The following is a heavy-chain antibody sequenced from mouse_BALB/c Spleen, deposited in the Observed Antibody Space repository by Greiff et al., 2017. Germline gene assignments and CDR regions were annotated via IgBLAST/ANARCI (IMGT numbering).Heavy chain of an antibody. J-gene: IGHJ1*01. Sequence: QVQLQQSGPGLVAPSQSLSITCTVSGFSLTGFGVNWVRQPPGKGLERLGMIWGDGTTDYNSALKSRLSISEDNSKNQVFLKMNSLQTDDTARYYCARAYYGSRCGYFNVWGAGTTVTDTS. CDR2: IWGDGTT. V-gene: IGHV2-6-7*01. CDR1: GFSLTGFG. D-gene: IGHD1-1*01. CDR3: ARAYYGSRCGYFNV.